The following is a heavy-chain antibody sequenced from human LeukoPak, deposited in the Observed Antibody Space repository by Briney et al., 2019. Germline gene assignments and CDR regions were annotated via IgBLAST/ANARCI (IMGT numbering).Heavy chain of an antibody. CDR3: ARHYGP. D-gene: IGHD3-16*01. CDR2: INHSGST. J-gene: IGHJ4*02. CDR1: GGSFSGYY. Sequence: KASETLSLTCAVYGGSFSGYYWSWIRRPPGKGLEWIGEINHSGSTNYNPSLKSRVTVSVDTSKNQLSLKLNSVTATDTAVYYCARHYGPWGQGTLVTVSS. V-gene: IGHV4-34*01.